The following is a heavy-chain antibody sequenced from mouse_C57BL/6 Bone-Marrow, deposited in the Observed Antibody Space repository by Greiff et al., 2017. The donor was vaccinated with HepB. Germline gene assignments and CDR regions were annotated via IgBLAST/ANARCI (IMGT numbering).Heavy chain of an antibody. Sequence: EVMLVESGGGLVKPGGSLKLSCAASGFTFSDYGMHWVRQAPEKGLEWVAYISSGSSTIYYADTVKGRFTISRDNAKNTLFLQMTRLRSEDTAMYYCARVVRSYFDYWGQGTTLTVSS. V-gene: IGHV5-17*01. J-gene: IGHJ2*01. CDR3: ARVVRSYFDY. CDR1: GFTFSDYG. CDR2: ISSGSSTI. D-gene: IGHD1-1*01.